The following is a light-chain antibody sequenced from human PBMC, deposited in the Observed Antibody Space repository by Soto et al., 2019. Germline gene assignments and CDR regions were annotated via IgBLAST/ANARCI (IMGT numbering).Light chain of an antibody. J-gene: IGLJ1*01. V-gene: IGLV2-23*02. Sequence: QSALTQPASVSGSPGQSITIPCTGTISDVGSHNLVSWYQQHPDKAPKLIIYEVNERPSGVSSRFSGSKSGNTASLTVSGLQPDDEADYHCCSFAGSNPFPYVFGNGTKVTVL. CDR3: CSFAGSNPFPYV. CDR2: EVN. CDR1: ISDVGSHNL.